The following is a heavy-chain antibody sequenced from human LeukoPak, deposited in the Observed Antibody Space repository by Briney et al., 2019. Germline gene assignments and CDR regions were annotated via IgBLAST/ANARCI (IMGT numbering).Heavy chain of an antibody. J-gene: IGHJ3*02. D-gene: IGHD3-10*01. Sequence: PSETLSLTCTVSGVSINSGDYYWGWIRQPPGKGLEWIGTIYYSGRTYYNPPLKSRVTISEDTSKNQFSLRLTSVTAADTAIYYCGRPRTAINKYGPYDAFDIWGQGTMVTVSS. CDR2: IYYSGRT. CDR3: GRPRTAINKYGPYDAFDI. CDR1: GVSINSGDYY. V-gene: IGHV4-39*01.